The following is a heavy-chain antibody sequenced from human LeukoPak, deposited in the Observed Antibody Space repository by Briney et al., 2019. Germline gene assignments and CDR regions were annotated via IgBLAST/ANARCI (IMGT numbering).Heavy chain of an antibody. CDR3: ARLPRLRFHYGMDV. J-gene: IGHJ6*02. CDR2: IYYSGST. D-gene: IGHD5-12*01. V-gene: IGHV4-59*08. Sequence: SETLSLTCTVSGGSISSYYWSWIRQPPGKGLEWIGYIYYSGSTNYNPSLKSRVTISVDTSKNQFSLELSSVTAADTAVYYCARLPRLRFHYGMDVWGQGTTVTVSS. CDR1: GGSISSYY.